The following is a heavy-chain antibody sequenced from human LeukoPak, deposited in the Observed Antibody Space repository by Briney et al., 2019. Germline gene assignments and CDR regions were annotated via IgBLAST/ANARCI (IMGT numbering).Heavy chain of an antibody. CDR2: IIPIFGTA. Sequence: GASVKVSCKASGYTFTSYGISWVRQAPGQGLEWMGRIIPIFGTANYAQKFQGRVTITTDESTSTAYMELSSLRSEDTAVYYCATHRKNYYDSSGYYGNSFGYWGQGTLVTVSS. J-gene: IGHJ4*02. CDR1: GYTFTSYG. D-gene: IGHD3-22*01. CDR3: ATHRKNYYDSSGYYGNSFGY. V-gene: IGHV1-69*05.